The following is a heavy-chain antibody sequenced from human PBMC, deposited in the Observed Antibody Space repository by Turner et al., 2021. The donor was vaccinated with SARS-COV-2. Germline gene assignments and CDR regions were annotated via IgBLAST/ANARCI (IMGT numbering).Heavy chain of an antibody. CDR1: GGSISSDF. D-gene: IGHD2-21*02. J-gene: IGHJ5*02. CDR3: ARETVNNWVDP. V-gene: IGHV4-59*01. Sequence: QVQLQESGPGLVKPSETLSLTCNVSGGSISSDFWSWIRQPPGKGLEWIGYIYYRGSTNYNPSLKSRVTISVDTSKNQFSLNLTSVTAADTAIYYGARETVNNWVDPWGQGTLVTVSS. CDR2: IYYRGST.